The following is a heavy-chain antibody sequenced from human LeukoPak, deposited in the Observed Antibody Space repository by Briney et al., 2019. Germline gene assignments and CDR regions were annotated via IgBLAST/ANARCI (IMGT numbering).Heavy chain of an antibody. D-gene: IGHD1-26*01. J-gene: IGHJ6*03. Sequence: GGSLRLSCAASGFTFDDYGMSWVRQAPGKGLEWVSGINWNGGSTGYADSVKGRFTISRDNAKNSLYLQMNSLRAEDTAVYYCARDPYSGSYGNYYYYFMDVWGKGTTVTISS. CDR1: GFTFDDYG. V-gene: IGHV3-20*04. CDR2: INWNGGST. CDR3: ARDPYSGSYGNYYYYFMDV.